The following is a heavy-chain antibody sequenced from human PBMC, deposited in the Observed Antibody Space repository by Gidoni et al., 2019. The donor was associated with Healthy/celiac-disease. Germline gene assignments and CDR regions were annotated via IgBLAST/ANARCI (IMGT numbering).Heavy chain of an antibody. CDR2: IYYSGST. Sequence: QLHLQESGPCLVKPSATLSLTCTFSAGSISSSSYYWGWIRQPPGNGLEWIGSIYYSGSTYYNPALKSRVTISVDTSKNQLSLKLRSVTAADKAVYYCARPDTAMVTGFDYWGQGTLVTVSS. V-gene: IGHV4-39*01. D-gene: IGHD5-18*01. CDR3: ARPDTAMVTGFDY. CDR1: AGSISSSSYY. J-gene: IGHJ4*02.